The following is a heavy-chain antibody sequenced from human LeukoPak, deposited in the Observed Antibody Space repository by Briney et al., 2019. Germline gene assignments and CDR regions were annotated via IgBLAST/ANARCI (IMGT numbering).Heavy chain of an antibody. J-gene: IGHJ2*01. CDR1: GYTFTSYG. D-gene: IGHD3-3*01. CDR2: ISAYNGNT. Sequence: GASVKVSCKASGYTFTSYGISWVRQAPGQGLEWMGWISAYNGNTNYAQKLQGRVTMTTDTSTSTAYMELRSLRSDDTAMYYCARDQGLPYYDFWSGSEFDLWGRGTLVTVSS. CDR3: ARDQGLPYYDFWSGSEFDL. V-gene: IGHV1-18*01.